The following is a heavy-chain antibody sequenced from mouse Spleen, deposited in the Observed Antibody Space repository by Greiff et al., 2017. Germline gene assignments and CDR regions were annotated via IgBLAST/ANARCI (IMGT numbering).Heavy chain of an antibody. V-gene: IGHV3-6*01. CDR3: ARVITTVVATRYFDY. CDR1: GYSITSGYY. D-gene: IGHD1-1*01. J-gene: IGHJ2*01. CDR2: ISYDGSN. Sequence: ESGPGLVKPSQSLSLTCSVTGYSITSGYYWNWIRQFPGNKLEWMGYISYDGSNNYNPSLKNRISITRDTSKNQFFLKLNSVTTEDTATYYCARVITTVVATRYFDYWGQGTTLTVSS.